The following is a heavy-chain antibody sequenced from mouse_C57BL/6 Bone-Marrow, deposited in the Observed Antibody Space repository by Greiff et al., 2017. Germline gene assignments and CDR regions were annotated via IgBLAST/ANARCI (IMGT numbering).Heavy chain of an antibody. CDR2: ISNLAYSI. D-gene: IGHD3-2*02. Sequence: EVKVEESGGGLVQPGGSLKLSCAASGFTFSDYGMAWVRQAPRKGPEWVAFISNLAYSIYYADTVTGRFTISRENAKNTLYLEMSSLRSEDTAMYYCARRSGYGFDYWGQGTTLTVSS. J-gene: IGHJ2*01. V-gene: IGHV5-15*04. CDR1: GFTFSDYG. CDR3: ARRSGYGFDY.